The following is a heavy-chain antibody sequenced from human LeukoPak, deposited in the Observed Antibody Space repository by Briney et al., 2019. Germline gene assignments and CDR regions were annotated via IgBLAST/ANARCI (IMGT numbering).Heavy chain of an antibody. Sequence: GGSLRLSCAASGFTFSTYEMNWVRQAPGKGLEWVSYISSSGTTIYYADSVEGRFTISRDNAKNSLFLQMNSLRAEATAVYYCARDAVVLITTWYFDLWGRGTLVTVSS. V-gene: IGHV3-48*03. CDR1: GFTFSTYE. J-gene: IGHJ2*01. CDR2: ISSSGTTI. CDR3: ARDAVVLITTWYFDL. D-gene: IGHD3-22*01.